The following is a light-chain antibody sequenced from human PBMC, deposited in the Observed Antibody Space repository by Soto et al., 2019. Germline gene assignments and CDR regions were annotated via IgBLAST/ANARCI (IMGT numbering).Light chain of an antibody. V-gene: IGLV2-14*01. CDR1: SSDVGGYKY. J-gene: IGLJ1*01. Sequence: QSALTQPASVSGSPGQSITISCTGSSSDVGGYKYVSWYQQYPGKAPKLMIYDVSNRPSGVSNRFSGSKSGNTASLTISGLQAEDEADYYCSSYTSSSTYVFGTVTKLTVL. CDR3: SSYTSSSTYV. CDR2: DVS.